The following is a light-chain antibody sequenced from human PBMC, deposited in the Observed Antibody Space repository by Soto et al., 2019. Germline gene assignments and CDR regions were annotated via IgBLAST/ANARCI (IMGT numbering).Light chain of an antibody. CDR3: QQYDHLSLT. CDR1: QDITTS. J-gene: IGKJ4*01. V-gene: IGKV1-33*01. Sequence: DIQMTQSPSSLSSSVGYRFTITCHASQDITTSLNWYQQKPGKAPNLLIFDASNLDAGVPSRFSGSGSGTYFTFTIHSLQPEDVATYYCQQYDHLSLTFGGGTKVDIK. CDR2: DAS.